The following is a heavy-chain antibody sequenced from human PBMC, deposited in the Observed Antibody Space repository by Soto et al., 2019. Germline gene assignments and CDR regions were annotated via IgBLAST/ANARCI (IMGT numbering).Heavy chain of an antibody. CDR2: INPKSGGT. Sequence: ASVKVSCKASGYSFTDYHIHWVRQAPGQGLEWLGRINPKSGGTSTAQKVQGWVTVTTDTSISTASMELTRLTSDDTAIYYCARGDSTDCSNGVCSFFYNHDMDVWGQGTTITVSS. J-gene: IGHJ6*02. CDR1: GYSFTDYH. CDR3: ARGDSTDCSNGVCSFFYNHDMDV. D-gene: IGHD2-8*01. V-gene: IGHV1-2*04.